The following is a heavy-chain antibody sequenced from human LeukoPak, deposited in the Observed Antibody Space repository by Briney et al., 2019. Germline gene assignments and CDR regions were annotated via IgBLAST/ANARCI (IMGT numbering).Heavy chain of an antibody. V-gene: IGHV1-2*02. D-gene: IGHD1-14*01. CDR1: GYTFTGYY. Sequence: ASVKLSCTAAGYTFTGYYMHWVRQAPGQGLGWMGWINPNSGGTNYGQKFRGRVTMTRDTSISTAYMELSRLRSDDTAVYYCARDGIPSHYYYMDVWGKGTTVTVSS. J-gene: IGHJ6*03. CDR3: ARDGIPSHYYYMDV. CDR2: INPNSGGT.